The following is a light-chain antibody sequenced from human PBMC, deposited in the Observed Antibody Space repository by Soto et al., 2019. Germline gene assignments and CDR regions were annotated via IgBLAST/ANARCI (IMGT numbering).Light chain of an antibody. CDR3: QHRSNWPT. CDR2: DIS. Sequence: VVMTQSPATLSVSPGERATLSCRASQTVSRNLAWYQQRPGQAPRLLIYDISNRATGVPARFSGSGSETEFTLTIRSLQSEDFAVYFCQHRSNWPTFGQGTKVDIK. J-gene: IGKJ1*01. V-gene: IGKV3-15*01. CDR1: QTVSRN.